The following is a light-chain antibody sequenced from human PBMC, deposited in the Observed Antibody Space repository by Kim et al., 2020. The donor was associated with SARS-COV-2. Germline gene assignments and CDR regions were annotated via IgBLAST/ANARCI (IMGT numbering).Light chain of an antibody. Sequence: QTVVTQEPSFSVSPGGTVTLTCGLSSGSVSTSYYPSWYQQTPCQAPRTLIYSTNTRSSGVPDRFSGSILGNKAALTITGAHADDESDYYCVLYMGSGIWVFGGGTQQTVL. V-gene: IGLV8-61*01. CDR1: SGSVSTSYY. CDR3: VLYMGSGIWV. CDR2: STN. J-gene: IGLJ3*02.